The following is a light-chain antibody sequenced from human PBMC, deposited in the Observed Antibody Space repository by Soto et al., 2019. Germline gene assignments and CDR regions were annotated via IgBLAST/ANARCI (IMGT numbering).Light chain of an antibody. Sequence: QSVLTQPASVSGSPGQSVTISCTATTSDVGGYNYLSWYQQHPGKAPKLILYDGSSRPSGVSNRFSGSKSGNTASLIISGHQPEDEADYHCSSYTRNTVVFGGGTKVTVL. V-gene: IGLV2-14*03. CDR2: DGS. CDR1: TSDVGGYNY. J-gene: IGLJ2*01. CDR3: SSYTRNTVV.